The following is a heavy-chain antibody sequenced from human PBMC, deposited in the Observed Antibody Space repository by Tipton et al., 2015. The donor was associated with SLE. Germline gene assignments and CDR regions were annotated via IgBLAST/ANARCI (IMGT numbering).Heavy chain of an antibody. CDR2: INHSGST. Sequence: LRPSCAVYGGSFSGYYWSWIRQPPGKGLEWIGEINHSGSTNYNPSLKSRVTISVDTSKNQFSLKLSSVTAADTAVYYCARENRSLRGLFDYWGQGTLVTVSS. D-gene: IGHD4-17*01. J-gene: IGHJ4*02. CDR3: ARENRSLRGLFDY. V-gene: IGHV4-34*01. CDR1: GGSFSGYY.